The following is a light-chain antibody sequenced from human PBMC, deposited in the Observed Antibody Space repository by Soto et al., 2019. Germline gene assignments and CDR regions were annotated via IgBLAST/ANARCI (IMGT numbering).Light chain of an antibody. CDR2: EVS. CDR3: CSYAGSSSV. J-gene: IGLJ2*01. CDR1: SSDVGSYTL. V-gene: IGLV2-23*02. Sequence: QSALTQPASVSGSPGQSITISCTGTSSDVGSYTLVSWYQQHPGKAHKLMIYEVSKRPSGVSNRFSGSKSGNTASLTISGLQAEDEADYYCCSYAGSSSVFGGGTKLTVL.